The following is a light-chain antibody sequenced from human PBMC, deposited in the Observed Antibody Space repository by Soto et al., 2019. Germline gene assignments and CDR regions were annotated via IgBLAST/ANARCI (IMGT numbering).Light chain of an antibody. CDR1: SSDVGGYNY. CDR3: NSYTNNNTFV. J-gene: IGLJ1*01. CDR2: EVS. Sequence: QSVLTQPASVSGSPGQSITISCTGTSSDVGGYNYVSWFQQHPGKAPKLMIYEVSNRPSGVSNRFSGSRSGNTASLTISGRQSEDEAEYYCNSYTNNNTFVFGTGTKLNVL. V-gene: IGLV2-14*01.